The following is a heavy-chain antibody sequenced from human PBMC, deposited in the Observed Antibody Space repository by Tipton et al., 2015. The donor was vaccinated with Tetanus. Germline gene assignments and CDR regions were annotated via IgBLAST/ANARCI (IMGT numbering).Heavy chain of an antibody. Sequence: QLVQSGAEVKKPGASVKVSCKASGYTFTGYYIYWVRQAPGQGLEWMGWIDPDSGGTVHAQEFQGRVTMTRDTSISTAYMGLRSLRSDDTAVYYWGGDWGDYIFYGLDVWGPGTAVPVS. J-gene: IGHJ6*02. V-gene: IGHV1-2*02. D-gene: IGHD3-16*01. CDR3: GGDWGDYIFYGLDV. CDR1: GYTFTGYY. CDR2: IDPDSGGT.